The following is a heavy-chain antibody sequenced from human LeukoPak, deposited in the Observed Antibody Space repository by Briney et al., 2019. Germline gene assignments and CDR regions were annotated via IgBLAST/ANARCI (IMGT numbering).Heavy chain of an antibody. CDR2: IYYSGST. CDR1: GDSISSTNYY. D-gene: IGHD5-18*01. V-gene: IGHV4-39*01. CDR3: ARRRGYSFAYDY. J-gene: IGHJ4*03. Sequence: SETLSLTCNVSGDSISSTNYYWGWIRQPPGKGLEWIGDIYYSGSTYYNPSLKSRVTISVDTSKNQFSLHLNSVTAADTAVYYCARRRGYSFAYDYWGHGMLVTVSS.